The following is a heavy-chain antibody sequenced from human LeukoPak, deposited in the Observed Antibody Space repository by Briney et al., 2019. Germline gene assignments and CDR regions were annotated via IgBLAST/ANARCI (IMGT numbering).Heavy chain of an antibody. Sequence: ASVKVSCKASGYTFTSYGISWLRQAPGQGLEGMGWISAYNGNTNYSQQLQGRVTITTDTATTTTYMELRSMRSEDTAVYYCARSEARYYYDSSGYHWFDPWGQGTLVTVSS. D-gene: IGHD3-22*01. CDR3: ARSEARYYYDSSGYHWFDP. J-gene: IGHJ5*02. CDR2: ISAYNGNT. CDR1: GYTFTSYG. V-gene: IGHV1-18*01.